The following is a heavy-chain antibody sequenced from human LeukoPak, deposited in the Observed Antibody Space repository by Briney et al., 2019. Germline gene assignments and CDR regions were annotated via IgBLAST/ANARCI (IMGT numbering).Heavy chain of an antibody. CDR1: GFTLSSYE. J-gene: IGHJ6*02. D-gene: IGHD2-2*01. V-gene: IGHV3-48*03. CDR2: VSSSGSTI. CDR3: ARDEEKYQLPDYYYYGMDV. Sequence: GGSLRLSCAASGFTLSSYEMNWVRQAPGKGLEWVSYVSSSGSTIYYAGSVKGRFTISRDNAKNSLYLQMNSLRAEDTAVYYCARDEEKYQLPDYYYYGMDVWGPGTTVTVSS.